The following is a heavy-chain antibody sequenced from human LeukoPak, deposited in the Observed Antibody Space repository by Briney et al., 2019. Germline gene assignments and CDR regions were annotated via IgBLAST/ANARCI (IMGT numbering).Heavy chain of an antibody. CDR3: AKDVERGYSSSWYNY. CDR1: GFTFSSYG. Sequence: GRSLRLSCAASGFTFSSYGMHWVRQAPGKGLEWVAVISYDGSNKYHADSVKGRFTISRDNSKNTLYLQMNSLRAEDTAVYYCAKDVERGYSSSWYNYWGQGTLVTVSS. CDR2: ISYDGSNK. V-gene: IGHV3-30*18. D-gene: IGHD6-13*01. J-gene: IGHJ4*02.